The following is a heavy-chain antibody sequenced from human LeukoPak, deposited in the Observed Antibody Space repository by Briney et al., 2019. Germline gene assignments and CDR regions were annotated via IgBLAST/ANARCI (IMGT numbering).Heavy chain of an antibody. CDR2: INHSGST. D-gene: IGHD4-4*01. CDR3: ARGFYSNYEDY. J-gene: IGHJ4*02. Sequence: NPSETLSLTCAVYGGSFSGYYWSWIRQPPGKGLEWIGEINHSGSTNYNPSLKSRVTVSVDTSKNQFSLKLSSVTAADTAVYYCARGFYSNYEDYWGQGTLVTVSS. V-gene: IGHV4-34*01. CDR1: GGSFSGYY.